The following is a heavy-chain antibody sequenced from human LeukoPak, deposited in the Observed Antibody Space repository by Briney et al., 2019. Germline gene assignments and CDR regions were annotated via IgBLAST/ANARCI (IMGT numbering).Heavy chain of an antibody. Sequence: PSETLSLTCTVSGGSISSYYWSWIRQPPGKGLEWIGYIYYSGSTNYNPSLKSRVTISVDTSKNQFSLKLSSVTAADTAVYYCAREGGLGYSYGYGLDALDIWGQGTMVTVSS. CDR1: GGSISSYY. CDR2: IYYSGST. J-gene: IGHJ3*02. CDR3: AREGGLGYSYGYGLDALDI. V-gene: IGHV4-59*01. D-gene: IGHD5-18*01.